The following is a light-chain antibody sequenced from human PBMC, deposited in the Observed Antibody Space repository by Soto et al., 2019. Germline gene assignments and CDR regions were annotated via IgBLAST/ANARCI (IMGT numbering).Light chain of an antibody. J-gene: IGKJ4*01. Sequence: EIVLTQSPATLSLSPGERATLSCRASKSVSSYLEWYQQKPGQAPRFLIYDASNRATGIPARFSGSGSGTDFTLTISSLEPEDFAVYYCQQHLNALSFGGGTKVEIK. V-gene: IGKV3-11*01. CDR2: DAS. CDR1: KSVSSY. CDR3: QQHLNALS.